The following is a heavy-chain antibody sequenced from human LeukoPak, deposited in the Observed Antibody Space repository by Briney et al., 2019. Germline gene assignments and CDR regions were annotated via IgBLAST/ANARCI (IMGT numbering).Heavy chain of an antibody. D-gene: IGHD2-21*02. J-gene: IGHJ4*02. Sequence: ASVKVSCKASGGTFSSYAISWVRQAPGQGLEWMGGIIPIFGTANYAQKFPGRITLTADKATRTAYMELSSLRSEDTAVYYCARDPAYCGGDCLDYWGQGTLVTVSS. V-gene: IGHV1-69*06. CDR3: ARDPAYCGGDCLDY. CDR1: GGTFSSYA. CDR2: IIPIFGTA.